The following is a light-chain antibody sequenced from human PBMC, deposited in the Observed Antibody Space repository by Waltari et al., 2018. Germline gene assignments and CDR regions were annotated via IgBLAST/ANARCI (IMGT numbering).Light chain of an antibody. CDR2: GVS. V-gene: IGKV3D-15*01. Sequence: DIAMTQYPATLSLSTGERATLSCRASQSVNRNLACYQQKPGQPPRLLIYGVSSRATGIPDRFTGSGSGMEFTLTISSLEPEDVGIYHCQQSIQWPYTFGQGTKVEIK. J-gene: IGKJ2*01. CDR1: QSVNRN. CDR3: QQSIQWPYT.